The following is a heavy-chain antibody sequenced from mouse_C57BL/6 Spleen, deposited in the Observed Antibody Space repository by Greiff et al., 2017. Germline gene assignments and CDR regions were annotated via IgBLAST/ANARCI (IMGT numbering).Heavy chain of an antibody. CDR2: IDPSDSET. J-gene: IGHJ2*01. CDR1: GYTFTSYW. V-gene: IGHV1-52*01. CDR3: ARGGYSNRYFDY. D-gene: IGHD2-5*01. Sequence: VQLQQPGAELVRPGSSVKLSCKASGYTFTSYWMHWVKQRPIQGLEWIGNIDPSDSETHYNQKFKDKATLTVDKSSSTAYMQLSSLTSEDSAVYYCARGGYSNRYFDYWGQGTTLTVSS.